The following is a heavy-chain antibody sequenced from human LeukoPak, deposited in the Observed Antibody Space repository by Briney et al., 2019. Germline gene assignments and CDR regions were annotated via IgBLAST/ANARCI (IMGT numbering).Heavy chain of an antibody. V-gene: IGHV3-21*01. J-gene: IGHJ3*02. CDR1: GFTFSSYS. CDR3: ARGVPAARLAFDI. CDR2: ISSSSSYI. Sequence: GGSLRLSCAASGFTFSSYSMNWVRQAPGKGLEWVSSISSSSSYIYYADSVKGRFTISRDNAKNSLYLQMDSLRAGDTAVYYCARGVPAARLAFDIWGQGTMVTVSS. D-gene: IGHD2-2*01.